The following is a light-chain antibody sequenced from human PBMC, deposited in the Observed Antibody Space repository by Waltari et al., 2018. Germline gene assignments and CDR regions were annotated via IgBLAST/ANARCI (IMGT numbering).Light chain of an antibody. V-gene: IGKV3-20*01. J-gene: IGKJ1*01. CDR3: QQYGSSPQT. Sequence: ENVLTQSPGTLSLSPGERATLSCRASHSVTSDYVAWYQHKPGQAPRLLIYGAYTRATGIPDRFSASGSWSDFALTISGLEPEDFAVYYCQQYGSSPQTFGQGTKVEIK. CDR2: GAY. CDR1: HSVTSDY.